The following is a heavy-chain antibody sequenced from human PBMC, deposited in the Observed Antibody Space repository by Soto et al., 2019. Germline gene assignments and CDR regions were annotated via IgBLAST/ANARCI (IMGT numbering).Heavy chain of an antibody. V-gene: IGHV4-39*01. Sequence: QLQLQESGPGLVKPSETLSLTCTVSGDSGGFISSSSYHWGWIRQPPGKGLEWIGNIYYSWSTYFNPSLKIPVTISVDTSKNNFSLRLTSVTAADTAVYYCASHRPYGPLDYWGQGTLVTVSS. CDR2: IYYSWST. J-gene: IGHJ4*02. CDR3: ASHRPYGPLDY. CDR1: GDSGGFISSSSYH. D-gene: IGHD4-17*01.